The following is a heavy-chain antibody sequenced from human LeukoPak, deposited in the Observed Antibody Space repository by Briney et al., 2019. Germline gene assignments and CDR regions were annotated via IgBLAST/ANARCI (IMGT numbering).Heavy chain of an antibody. CDR1: GYTFTGYY. D-gene: IGHD3-10*01. J-gene: IGHJ4*02. V-gene: IGHV1-2*06. CDR3: ARGYYGSGSYDY. Sequence: ASVKASCKASGYTFTGYYMHWVRQAPGQGLDWMGRINPNSGGTNYAQKFQGRVTMTRDTSISTAYMELSRLRSDDTAVYYCARGYYGSGSYDYWGQGTLVTVSP. CDR2: INPNSGGT.